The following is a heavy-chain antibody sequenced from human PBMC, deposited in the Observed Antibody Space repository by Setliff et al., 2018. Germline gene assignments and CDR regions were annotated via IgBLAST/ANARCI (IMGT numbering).Heavy chain of an antibody. CDR2: IGHTGSI. J-gene: IGHJ6*03. CDR3: AREQWLDPPGYYYMDV. Sequence: SETLSLTCTVSGYSISSGYIWGWIRQPPGKGLEWVGNIGHTGSINYNPSLKSRLTISRDTSKNQVSLKLHSVTATDTAVYYCAREQWLDPPGYYYMDVWAKGTTVTVSS. V-gene: IGHV4-38-2*02. CDR1: GYSISSGYI. D-gene: IGHD6-19*01.